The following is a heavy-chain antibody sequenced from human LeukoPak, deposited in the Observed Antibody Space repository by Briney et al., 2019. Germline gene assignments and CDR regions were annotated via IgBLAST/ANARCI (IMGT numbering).Heavy chain of an antibody. V-gene: IGHV3-33*01. CDR3: ARDSGRHEIDY. Sequence: GGSLRLSCAASGFTFSSYGMHWVRQAPGKGLEWVAVIWYDGSNKYYADSVKGRFTISRDNSKNTLYLQMNSLRAEDTAVYYCARDSGRHEIDYWGQGTLVTVSS. J-gene: IGHJ4*02. CDR1: GFTFSSYG. D-gene: IGHD1-26*01. CDR2: IWYDGSNK.